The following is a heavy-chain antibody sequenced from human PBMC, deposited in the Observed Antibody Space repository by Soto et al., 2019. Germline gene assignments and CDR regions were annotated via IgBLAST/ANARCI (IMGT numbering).Heavy chain of an antibody. CDR1: GFTFSNVW. V-gene: IGHV3-15*07. CDR2: IKSKTDGGTT. D-gene: IGHD6-19*01. CDR3: TPLALKYSSGWYEFSD. Sequence: EVQLVESGGGLVKPGGSLRLSCAASGFTFSNVWMNWVRQAPGKGLEWVGRIKSKTDGGTTDYAAPVKGRFTISRDDSKNTLSLQMNSLNTEDTAVYYCTPLALKYSSGWYEFSDWGQGTLVTVSS. J-gene: IGHJ4*02.